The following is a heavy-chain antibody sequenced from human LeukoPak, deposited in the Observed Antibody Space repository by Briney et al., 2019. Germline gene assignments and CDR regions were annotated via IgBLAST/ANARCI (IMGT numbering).Heavy chain of an antibody. Sequence: SETLSLTCTVSGGSISSYYWSWIRQPPGKGLEWIGYIYYSGSTNYNPSLKSRVTISVDTSKNQFSLKLSSVTAADTAVYYCAREGPGGSGSYYTDYWGQGTLVTVSS. CDR3: AREGPGGSGSYYTDY. CDR2: IYYSGST. V-gene: IGHV4-59*01. D-gene: IGHD3-10*01. CDR1: GGSISSYY. J-gene: IGHJ4*02.